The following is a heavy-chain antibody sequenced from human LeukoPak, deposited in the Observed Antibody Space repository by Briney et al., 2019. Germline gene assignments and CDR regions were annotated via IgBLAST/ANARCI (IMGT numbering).Heavy chain of an antibody. CDR2: ISSSSSTI. Sequence: GGSLRLSCAISGFTVSANYMNWVRQAPGKGLEWVSYISSSSSTIYYADSVKGRFTISRDNAKNPLYLQMNSLRDEDTAVYYCARGTTTSFDYWGQGTLVTVSS. CDR1: GFTVSANY. CDR3: ARGTTTSFDY. D-gene: IGHD4-17*01. J-gene: IGHJ4*02. V-gene: IGHV3-48*02.